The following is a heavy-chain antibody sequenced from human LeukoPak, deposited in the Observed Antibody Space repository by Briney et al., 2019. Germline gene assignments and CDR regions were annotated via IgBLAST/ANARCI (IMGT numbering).Heavy chain of an antibody. J-gene: IGHJ6*03. CDR3: ARGGEDIVVVPAARYYYYYMDV. V-gene: IGHV4-34*01. CDR1: GGPFSGYY. CDR2: INHSGST. Sequence: SETLSLTCAVYGGPFSGYYWSWIRQPPGKGLEWIGEINHSGSTNYNPSLKSRVTISVDTSKNQFSLKLSSVTAADTAVYYCARGGEDIVVVPAARYYYYYMDVWGKGTTVTVSS. D-gene: IGHD2-2*01.